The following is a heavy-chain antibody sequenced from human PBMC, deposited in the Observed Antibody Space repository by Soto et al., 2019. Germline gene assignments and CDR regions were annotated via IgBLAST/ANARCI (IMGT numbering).Heavy chain of an antibody. D-gene: IGHD6-25*01. CDR2: IFYTGST. CDR3: AREESAFRGPNWFDT. J-gene: IGHJ5*02. Sequence: QVQLQESGPGLVKPSQTLSLTCTVSGGSISGGAYYWSWIRQHPGKGLEWIGYIFYTGSTFYNPSLKSRVAISVDTSKNQFSLKLNSVTAADTAVYYCAREESAFRGPNWFDTWGQGTLVTVSS. CDR1: GGSISGGAYY. V-gene: IGHV4-31*03.